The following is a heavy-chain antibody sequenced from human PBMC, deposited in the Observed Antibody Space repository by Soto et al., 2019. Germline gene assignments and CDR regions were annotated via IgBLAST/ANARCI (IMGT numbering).Heavy chain of an antibody. J-gene: IGHJ2*01. CDR2: ISWNSGSI. Sequence: DVQLVESGGGLVQPGRSLRLSCAASGFTFDDYAMHWVRQAPGKGLEWVSGISWNSGSIGYADSVKGRFTISRDNAKNPLYLQMNSLRAEDTALYYCAKARQVSYFDLWGRGTLVTVSS. CDR1: GFTFDDYA. V-gene: IGHV3-9*01. CDR3: AKARQVSYFDL.